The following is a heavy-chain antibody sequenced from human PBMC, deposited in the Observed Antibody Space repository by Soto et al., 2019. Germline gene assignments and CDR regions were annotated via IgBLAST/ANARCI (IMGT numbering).Heavy chain of an antibody. V-gene: IGHV1-18*04. CDR1: GYTFTSYG. J-gene: IGHJ6*02. CDR3: ARAVSTTGTTGYYYYGMDV. Sequence: QVQLVQSGAEVKKPGASVKVSCKASGYTFTSYGISWVRQAPGQGLEWMGWISAYNGNTNYAQKLQGRVTMNTDTSTSTAYMELRSLRSDDTAVYYCARAVSTTGTTGYYYYGMDVWGQGTTVTVSS. CDR2: ISAYNGNT. D-gene: IGHD1-1*01.